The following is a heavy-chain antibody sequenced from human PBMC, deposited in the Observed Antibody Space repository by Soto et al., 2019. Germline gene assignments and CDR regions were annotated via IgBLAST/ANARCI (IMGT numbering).Heavy chain of an antibody. CDR3: VRGTVRGTDRHVDY. Sequence: DVQLAGSGRGVVEPGGSLRLSCAAAGFPFSPHWMHWVRLAPGKGLVWVSRIIGDGNEITYAVCVKGQFTISRDDATNTMILQITGVRAVDTAVYYCVRGTVRGTDRHVDYGRQATLVTLSS. CDR1: GFPFSPHW. CDR2: IIGDGNEI. V-gene: IGHV3-74*01. D-gene: IGHD3-16*02. J-gene: IGHJ4*02.